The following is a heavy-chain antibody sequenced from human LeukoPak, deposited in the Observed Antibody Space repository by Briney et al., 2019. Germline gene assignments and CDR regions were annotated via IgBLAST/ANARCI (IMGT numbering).Heavy chain of an antibody. Sequence: GGSLRLSCAASGFTFSSYGMYWVRQAPSKGLEWVSYISFRGSNVHYADSVKGRFTISRDNSKSTLFLQMNSLRPEDTAVYYCAKPTAGSPTAAGLDYWGQGTLVTVSS. CDR1: GFTFSSYG. V-gene: IGHV3-30*02. J-gene: IGHJ4*02. CDR2: ISFRGSNV. CDR3: AKPTAGSPTAAGLDY. D-gene: IGHD4-17*01.